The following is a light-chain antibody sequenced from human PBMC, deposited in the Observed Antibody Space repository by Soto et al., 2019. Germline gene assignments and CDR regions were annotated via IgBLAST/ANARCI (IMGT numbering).Light chain of an antibody. Sequence: EIVLTQSPGTLSLSPGERATLSCRASQGLSSSYLAWYQQKPGQAPRLLIYGVSSRATGIPDRFSGSGSGTDFTLTISRLEPEDFAVYYCQQYGSSPLTFGPGTKVDI. CDR1: QGLSSSY. J-gene: IGKJ3*01. V-gene: IGKV3-20*01. CDR3: QQYGSSPLT. CDR2: GVS.